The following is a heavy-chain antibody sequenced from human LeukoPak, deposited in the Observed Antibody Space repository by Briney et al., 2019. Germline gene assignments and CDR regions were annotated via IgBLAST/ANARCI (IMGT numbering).Heavy chain of an antibody. V-gene: IGHV4-61*01. Sequence: SETLSLTCTVSGGSVSSGSYYWSWIRQPPGKGLEWIVYIYYSGSTNYNPSLKSRVTISVDTSKNQFSLKLSSVTAADTTVYYCARAGVQWLVLSWFDPWGQGTLVTVSS. CDR2: IYYSGST. D-gene: IGHD6-19*01. J-gene: IGHJ5*02. CDR1: GGSVSSGSYY. CDR3: ARAGVQWLVLSWFDP.